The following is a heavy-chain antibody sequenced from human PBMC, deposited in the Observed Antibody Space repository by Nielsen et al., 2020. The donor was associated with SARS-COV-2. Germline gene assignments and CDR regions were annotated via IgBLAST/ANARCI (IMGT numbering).Heavy chain of an antibody. CDR2: INTNTGNP. J-gene: IGHJ6*02. D-gene: IGHD6-13*01. V-gene: IGHV7-4-1*02. CDR3: ARAAPGSSWYYYGMDV. CDR1: GYTFTSYG. Sequence: ASVKVSCKASGYTFTSYGISWVRQAPGQGLEWMGWINTNTGNPTYAQGFTGRFVFSLDTSVGTAYLQISSLKAEDTAVYYCARAAPGSSWYYYGMDVWGQGTTVTVSS.